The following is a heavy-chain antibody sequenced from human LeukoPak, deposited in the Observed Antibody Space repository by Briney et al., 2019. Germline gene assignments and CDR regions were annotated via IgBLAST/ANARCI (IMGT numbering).Heavy chain of an antibody. J-gene: IGHJ6*02. Sequence: GGSLRLSCAASGFTVSRKYMSWVRQAPGKGLEWVSVIYNDGNTNYAASVKGRFTISRDNFKNTVYLQMNSLRTEDTAVYYCAREMYRDGYNSSIYFYYYYGMDVWGQGTTVAVSS. CDR2: IYNDGNT. V-gene: IGHV3-66*01. CDR1: GFTVSRKY. D-gene: IGHD5-24*01. CDR3: AREMYRDGYNSSIYFYYYYGMDV.